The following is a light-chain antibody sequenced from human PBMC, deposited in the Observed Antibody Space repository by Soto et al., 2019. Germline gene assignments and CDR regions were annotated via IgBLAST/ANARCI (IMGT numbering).Light chain of an antibody. Sequence: DIQMTQSPSSLSASVGDGVTLACRASQGIRSDLVWYQQQPGKAPKRLIYAASRLESGVPSRFSASGSGTDFTLTISSLQPEDFATYYCLQHKTSPWTFGQGTKVEIK. CDR3: LQHKTSPWT. CDR1: QGIRSD. CDR2: AAS. J-gene: IGKJ1*01. V-gene: IGKV1-17*01.